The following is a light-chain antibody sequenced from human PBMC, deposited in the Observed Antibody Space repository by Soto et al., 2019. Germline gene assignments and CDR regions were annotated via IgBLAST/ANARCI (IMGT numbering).Light chain of an antibody. CDR1: QSISSW. Sequence: DIQMTQSPSTLSASVGDRVTITCRASQSISSWLAWYQQKPGKAPKLLIYDASSLESGVPSRFSGSGSGTEFTLTISSLQPDDFATYYCQQNRKFGQGT. CDR3: QQNRK. V-gene: IGKV1-5*01. CDR2: DAS. J-gene: IGKJ1*01.